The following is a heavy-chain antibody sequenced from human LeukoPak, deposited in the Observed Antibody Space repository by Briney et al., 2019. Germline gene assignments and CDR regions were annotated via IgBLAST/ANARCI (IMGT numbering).Heavy chain of an antibody. V-gene: IGHV1-69*13. J-gene: IGHJ6*02. CDR2: IIPIFGTA. CDR1: GGTFSSYA. D-gene: IGHD3-3*01. Sequence: ASVKVSCKASGGTFSSYAISWVRQAPGQGLEWMGGIIPIFGTANYAQKFQGRVTITADESTSTAYMELSSLRSEDTAVYYCARDRRFLDYYYGMDVWGQGTTVTVSS. CDR3: ARDRRFLDYYYGMDV.